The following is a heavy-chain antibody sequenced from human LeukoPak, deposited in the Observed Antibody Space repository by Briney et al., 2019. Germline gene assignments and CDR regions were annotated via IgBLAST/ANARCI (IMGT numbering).Heavy chain of an antibody. CDR1: NDSITSSNW. CDR2: IHYSGST. J-gene: IGHJ6*02. V-gene: IGHV4/OR15-8*01. D-gene: IGHD6-19*01. Sequence: SETLSLTCFVSNDSITSSNWWSWVRQPPGKGLAWIGYIHYSGSTNYNPSLKSRVTISVDTSKNQFSLKLSSVTAADTAVYYCARDPLGIAVAGLPPIYYGMDVWGQGTTVTVSS. CDR3: ARDPLGIAVAGLPPIYYGMDV.